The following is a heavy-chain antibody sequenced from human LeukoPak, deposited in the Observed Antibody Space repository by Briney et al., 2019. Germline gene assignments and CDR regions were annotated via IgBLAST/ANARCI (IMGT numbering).Heavy chain of an antibody. D-gene: IGHD6-19*01. CDR3: ARLAVAGLFDAFDI. J-gene: IGHJ3*02. V-gene: IGHV3-7*01. CDR2: IKQDGSEK. CDR1: GFTFSSYW. Sequence: GGSLTLSCAASGFTFSSYWMSWVRQAPGKGLEWVANIKQDGSEKYYVDSVKGRFTISRDNAKNSLYLQMNSLRAEDTAVYYCARLAVAGLFDAFDIWGQGTMVTVSS.